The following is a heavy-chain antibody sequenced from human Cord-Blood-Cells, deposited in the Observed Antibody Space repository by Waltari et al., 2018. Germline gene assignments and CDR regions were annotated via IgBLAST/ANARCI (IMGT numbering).Heavy chain of an antibody. Sequence: GLVKPSQTLSLTCAVSGGPISSGGYSWSWIRQPPGKGLEWIGYIYHSGSTYYNPSLKSRVTISVDRSKNQFSLKLSSVTAADTAVYYCARADYDYIWGSYRYTPYFDYWGQGTLVTVSS. J-gene: IGHJ4*02. V-gene: IGHV4-30-2*01. D-gene: IGHD3-16*02. CDR1: GGPISSGGYS. CDR3: ARADYDYIWGSYRYTPYFDY. CDR2: IYHSGST.